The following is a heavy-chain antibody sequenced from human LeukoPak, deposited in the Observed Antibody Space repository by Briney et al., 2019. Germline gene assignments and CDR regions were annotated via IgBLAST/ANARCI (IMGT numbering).Heavy chain of an antibody. CDR2: IYYSGST. CDR1: GGSINGGGYY. J-gene: IGHJ4*02. V-gene: IGHV4-31*03. Sequence: SETLSLTCTVSGGSINGGGYYWSWIRQRPGRALEYIGYIYYSGSTYYNSSLKSRVTISVDTSKNQFSLTLSSVTAADTAVYYCARESGFTSGPFDYWGQGTLVTVSS. CDR3: ARESGFTSGPFDY. D-gene: IGHD6-19*01.